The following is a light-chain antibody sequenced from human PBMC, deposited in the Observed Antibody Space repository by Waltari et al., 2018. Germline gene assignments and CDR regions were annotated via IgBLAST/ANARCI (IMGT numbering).Light chain of an antibody. CDR3: HQYNNWPPGGT. Sequence: EIVMTQSPAALSVSPVERATLSCTASQSVGINLAWYQQTPGQAPRLLISTASTRATGIPARFSGSGSGTEFTLTITSLQSEDSAIYYCHQYNNWPPGGTFGQGTKVELK. CDR1: QSVGIN. V-gene: IGKV3-15*01. J-gene: IGKJ1*01. CDR2: TAS.